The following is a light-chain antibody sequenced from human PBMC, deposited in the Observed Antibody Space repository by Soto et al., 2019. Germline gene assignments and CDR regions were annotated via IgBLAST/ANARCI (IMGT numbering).Light chain of an antibody. CDR1: SSDVGGYHY. J-gene: IGLJ2*01. CDR3: SSYTSSSTLVV. CDR2: DVS. Sequence: QSARTQPASWSGSPGQSITISCTGTSSDVGGYHYVSWYQQHPGKAPKLMMYDVSNRPSGVSNRFSGSKSGNTAALTISGLQDEDEADYYCSSYTSSSTLVVFGGGTKVTVL. V-gene: IGLV2-14*01.